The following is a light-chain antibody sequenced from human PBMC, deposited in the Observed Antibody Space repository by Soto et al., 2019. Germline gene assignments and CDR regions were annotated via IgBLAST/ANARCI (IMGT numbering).Light chain of an antibody. Sequence: EIVLTQSPGTLSLSPGERATLSCRASQTVRTNYLAWFQHKPVQAPRLLIYGASSRATGIPDRLSCSGSGTDYTRTINRLAPEDFAVYFCPQYSDSPLTFGGGTKVEIK. J-gene: IGKJ4*01. CDR3: PQYSDSPLT. CDR2: GAS. CDR1: QTVRTNY. V-gene: IGKV3-20*01.